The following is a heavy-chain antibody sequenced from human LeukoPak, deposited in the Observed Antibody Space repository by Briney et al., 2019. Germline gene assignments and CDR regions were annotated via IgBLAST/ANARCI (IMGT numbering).Heavy chain of an antibody. V-gene: IGHV1-2*02. CDR3: ARGRIAAAGSVNDY. CDR1: GYTFTGYY. J-gene: IGHJ4*02. Sequence: GASVKVSCKASGYTFTGYYMHWVRQAPGQGLEWMGWINPNSGGTNYAQKFQGRVTMTRDTSISTAYMELSRLRSDYTAVYYCARGRIAAAGSVNDYWGQGTLVTVSS. D-gene: IGHD6-13*01. CDR2: INPNSGGT.